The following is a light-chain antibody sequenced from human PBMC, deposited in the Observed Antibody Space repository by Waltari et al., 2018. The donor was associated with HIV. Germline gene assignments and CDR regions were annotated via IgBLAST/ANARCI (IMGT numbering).Light chain of an antibody. CDR3: SSFGGNNPYLV. CDR1: TSDVGRYNY. J-gene: IGLJ3*02. V-gene: IGLV2-8*01. Sequence: QSALTQPTSASGSPGQSVIISCTGTTSDVGRYNYVSWYQQHPGRAPKLMIYEVNKRPPGVPDRFSGSKSGNTASLTVSGLQAEDEANYYCSSFGGNNPYLVFGGGTTLTVL. CDR2: EVN.